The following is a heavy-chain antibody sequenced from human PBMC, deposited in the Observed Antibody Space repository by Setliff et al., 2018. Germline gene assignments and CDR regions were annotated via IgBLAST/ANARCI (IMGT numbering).Heavy chain of an antibody. D-gene: IGHD3-3*01. J-gene: IGHJ4*02. Sequence: KPSETLSLTCTVSGVSIRGFYWTWIRQSPKRGLEWLGYAFHTGKTDYNPSLMSRVIISIDMSRKQFSLKLSSVTAADTAVYFCARGGYNSRSGYSAYYYDYWGQGALVTVSS. CDR1: GVSIRGFY. CDR2: AFHTGKT. CDR3: ARGGYNSRSGYSAYYYDY. V-gene: IGHV4-59*03.